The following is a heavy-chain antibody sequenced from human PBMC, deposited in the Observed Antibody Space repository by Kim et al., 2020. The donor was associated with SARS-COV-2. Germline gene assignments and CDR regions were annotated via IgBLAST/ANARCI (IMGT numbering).Heavy chain of an antibody. V-gene: IGHV3-13*01. CDR1: GFTFSSYD. CDR3: AREGKAKYYYYYYYMDV. D-gene: IGHD3-10*01. J-gene: IGHJ6*03. Sequence: GGSLRLSCAASGFTFSSYDMHWVRQATGKGLEWVSAIGTAGDTYYPGSVKGRFTISRENAKNSLYLQMNSLRAGDTAVYYCAREGKAKYYYYYYYMDVWGKGTTVTVSS. CDR2: IGTAGDT.